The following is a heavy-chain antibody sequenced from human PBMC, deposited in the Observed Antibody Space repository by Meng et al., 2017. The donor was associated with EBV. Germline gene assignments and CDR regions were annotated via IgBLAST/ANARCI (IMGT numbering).Heavy chain of an antibody. D-gene: IGHD1/OR15-1a*01. J-gene: IGHJ4*02. CDR1: GYPFTSYY. CDR3: VRELVGGTFDY. CDR2: IIPAGGNT. V-gene: IGHV1-46*01. Sequence: QVQLVQSGAEVKKPWAAVKVSCKASGYPFTSYYLHWVRQAPGQGLEWMGIIIPAGGNTNYAQKFRGRFTMTRDTSTSTVYMDLSILTSEDTAVYYCVRELVGGTFDYWGQGTLVTVSS.